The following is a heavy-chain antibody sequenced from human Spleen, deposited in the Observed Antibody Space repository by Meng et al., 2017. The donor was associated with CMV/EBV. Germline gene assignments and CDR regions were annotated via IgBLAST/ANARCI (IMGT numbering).Heavy chain of an antibody. CDR1: TGGVG. D-gene: IGHD3-3*01. V-gene: IGHV2-5*01. Sequence: TGGVGVGWIRQPPGKALEWLALIYWNDNKPYSPSLKGRLTITKDTSKNQVVLTMTNMDPVDTATYYCARSTYYDFWSDYYSNWFDPWGQGTLVTVSS. CDR2: IYWNDNK. CDR3: ARSTYYDFWSDYYSNWFDP. J-gene: IGHJ5*02.